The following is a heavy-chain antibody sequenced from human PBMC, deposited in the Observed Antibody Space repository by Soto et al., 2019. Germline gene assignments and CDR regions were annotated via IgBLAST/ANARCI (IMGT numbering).Heavy chain of an antibody. CDR3: AKLAVVVPATPHDYMDV. CDR1: GFTFSDYG. V-gene: IGHV3-30*18. D-gene: IGHD2-2*01. CDR2: ISYHGNE. Sequence: QVRLVESGGGVVQPGRSLRLSCVASGFTFSDYGMHWVRHSPGKGLEWVAVISYHGNEYYSDSVKGRFTISRDNSENTLYLQMNSLRAEDTAVYYCAKLAVVVPATPHDYMDVWGQGTAVTVSS. J-gene: IGHJ6*02.